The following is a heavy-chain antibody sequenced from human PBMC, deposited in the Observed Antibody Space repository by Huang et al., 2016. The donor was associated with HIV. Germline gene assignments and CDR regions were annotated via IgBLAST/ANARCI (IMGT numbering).Heavy chain of an antibody. J-gene: IGHJ5*02. Sequence: QVQLVQSGAEVKKPGSSVRVSCEASGGTFSSYAIHWVRQAPGQGLEWMGGIIPIFGTPNYAQKFQGRVTITADESTSTAYMELSSLRSDDTAVYYCARDRKYDNAWYWFDPWGQGTLVTVSS. CDR1: GGTFSSYA. CDR3: ARDRKYDNAWYWFDP. CDR2: IIPIFGTP. V-gene: IGHV1-69*01. D-gene: IGHD1-1*01.